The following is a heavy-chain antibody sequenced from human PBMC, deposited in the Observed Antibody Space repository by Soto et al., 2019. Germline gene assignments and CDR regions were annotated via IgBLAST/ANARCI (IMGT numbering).Heavy chain of an antibody. CDR3: ARGKPQTVFDY. CDR2: IYYSGST. V-gene: IGHV4-4*02. CDR1: GGSISTNHW. Sequence: SETLSLTCVVSGGSISTNHWWSWVRQSPGKGLEWIGEIYYSGSTQYNPSLKSRATISIDNSNNQFSLNPIAVTAADTAVYYCARGKPQTVFDYWGQGILVT. J-gene: IGHJ4*02.